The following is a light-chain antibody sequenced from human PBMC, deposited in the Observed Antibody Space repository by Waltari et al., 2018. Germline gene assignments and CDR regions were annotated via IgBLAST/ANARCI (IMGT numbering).Light chain of an antibody. CDR2: DVS. CDR1: SSAVGGDNY. J-gene: IGLJ2*01. V-gene: IGLV2-23*02. Sequence: QSALTQPASVSGSPGQSITLSCTGTSSAVGGDNYVPWYQQHPGKAPKLLICDVSKRPSVVSTRFSGSHIGSTASLTISGLQAEDEADYYCCSYAGSSTLRVFGGGTKLTVL. CDR3: CSYAGSSTLRV.